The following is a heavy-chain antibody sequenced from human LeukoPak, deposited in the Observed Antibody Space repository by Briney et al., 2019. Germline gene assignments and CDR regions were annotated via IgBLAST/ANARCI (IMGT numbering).Heavy chain of an antibody. V-gene: IGHV3-49*04. CDR1: GFTFGDYA. J-gene: IGHJ6*03. D-gene: IGHD6-6*01. Sequence: GGSLRLSCTASGFTFGDYAMSWVRQAPGKGLEWVGFIRSKAYGGTTEYAASVKGRFTISRDDSKSIAYLQMNSLKTEDTAVYYCTRGEEYSSSSAYYYYYYMDVWGKGPRSPSP. CDR2: IRSKAYGGTT. CDR3: TRGEEYSSSSAYYYYYYMDV.